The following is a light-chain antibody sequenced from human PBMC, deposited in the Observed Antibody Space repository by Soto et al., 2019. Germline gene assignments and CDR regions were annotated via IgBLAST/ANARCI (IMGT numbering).Light chain of an antibody. J-gene: IGKJ1*01. CDR2: GAS. CDR3: QQYGTSRA. Sequence: EIVLTQSPGTLSLSPGERATLSCRASQSVSSSYLAWYQQKPGQAPRLLIYGASSRATGIPDRFIGSGSGTDFTLTIIRLEPEDFAVYYCQQYGTSRALGQGTKVDIK. V-gene: IGKV3-20*01. CDR1: QSVSSSY.